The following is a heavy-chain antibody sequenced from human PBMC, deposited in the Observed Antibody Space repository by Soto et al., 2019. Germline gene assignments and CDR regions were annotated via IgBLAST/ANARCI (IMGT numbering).Heavy chain of an antibody. D-gene: IGHD3-10*01. J-gene: IGHJ4*02. CDR1: GFTFSSYA. Sequence: EVQLLESGGGLVQPGGSLRLSCAASGFTFSSYAMSWVRQAPGKGLEWVSAISGSGGSTYYADSVKGRFTISRDNSKNTRYLQMNSLRAEDTAVYYCAKDWLAVRGEPPTDWGQGTQVTVSS. CDR3: AKDWLAVRGEPPTD. CDR2: ISGSGGST. V-gene: IGHV3-23*01.